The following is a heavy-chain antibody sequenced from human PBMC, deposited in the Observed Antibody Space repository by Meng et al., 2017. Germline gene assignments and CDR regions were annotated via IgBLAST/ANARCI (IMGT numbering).Heavy chain of an antibody. Sequence: SETLSLTCAVYGGSFSGYYWSWIRQPPGKGLEWIGEINHSGSTNYNPSLKSRVTISVDTSKNQFSLKLSSVTAADTAVYYCARSEGGDYDYVWGSYRYTYIYYFDYWGQGTLVTVSS. J-gene: IGHJ4*02. V-gene: IGHV4-34*01. CDR2: INHSGST. CDR3: ARSEGGDYDYVWGSYRYTYIYYFDY. CDR1: GGSFSGYY. D-gene: IGHD3-16*02.